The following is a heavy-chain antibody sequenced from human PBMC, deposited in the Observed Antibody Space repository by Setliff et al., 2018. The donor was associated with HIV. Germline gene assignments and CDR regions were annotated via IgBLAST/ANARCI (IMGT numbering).Heavy chain of an antibody. D-gene: IGHD6-6*01. Sequence: GGSLRLSCAASGFTFSRSAVHWVRQAPGKGLEWVSAISGSGGSTYYADSVKGRFTISRDNSKNTLYLQMNSLRAEDTAVYYCAISTRPYWGQGTLVTVSS. CDR1: GFTFSRSA. CDR3: AISTRPY. V-gene: IGHV3-23*01. CDR2: ISGSGGST. J-gene: IGHJ4*02.